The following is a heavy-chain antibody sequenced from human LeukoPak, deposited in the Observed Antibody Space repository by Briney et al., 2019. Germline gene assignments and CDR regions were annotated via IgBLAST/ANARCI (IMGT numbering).Heavy chain of an antibody. J-gene: IGHJ6*03. CDR2: IWYDGSNK. CDR3: AKRGYDFWSGSKKNYCMDV. CDR1: GFTFSSYG. Sequence: GGSLRLSCAASGFTFSSYGMHWVRQAPGKGLEGVAVIWYDGSNKYYADSVKGRFTISRDNSKNTLYLQMNSLRAEDTAVYYCAKRGYDFWSGSKKNYCMDVWGKGTTVTVSS. V-gene: IGHV3-33*06. D-gene: IGHD3-3*01.